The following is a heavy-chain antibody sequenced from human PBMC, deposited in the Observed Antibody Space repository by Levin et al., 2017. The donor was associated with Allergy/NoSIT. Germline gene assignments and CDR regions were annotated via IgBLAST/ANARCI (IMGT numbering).Heavy chain of an antibody. D-gene: IGHD1-26*01. V-gene: IGHV4-34*01. Sequence: SQTLSLTCAVYGGSFSGYYWSWIRQPPGKGLEWIGEINHSGSTNYNPSLKSRVTISVDTSKNQFSLKLSSVTAADTAVYYCARGWSSRGAAFDSWGQGTMVTVSS. J-gene: IGHJ3*02. CDR2: INHSGST. CDR1: GGSFSGYY. CDR3: ARGWSSRGAAFDS.